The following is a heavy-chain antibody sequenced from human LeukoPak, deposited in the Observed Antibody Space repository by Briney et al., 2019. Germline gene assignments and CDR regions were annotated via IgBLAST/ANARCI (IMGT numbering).Heavy chain of an antibody. Sequence: ASVKVSFKVSGYTLTELSMHWVRQAPGKGVEWMGGFDPEDGETIYTQKFQGRVTITEETSTDTAYMQLSSLRSEHTAVYYCATAAAAGNWNRFDPWGQGTLVTVSS. J-gene: IGHJ5*02. D-gene: IGHD6-13*01. CDR3: ATAAAAGNWNRFDP. V-gene: IGHV1-24*01. CDR1: GYTLTELS. CDR2: FDPEDGET.